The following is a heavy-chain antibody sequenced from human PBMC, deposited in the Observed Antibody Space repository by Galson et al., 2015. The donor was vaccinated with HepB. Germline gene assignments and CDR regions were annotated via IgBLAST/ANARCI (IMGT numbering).Heavy chain of an antibody. CDR2: IYHSGST. J-gene: IGHJ3*02. CDR1: GGSISSSNW. V-gene: IGHV4-4*02. D-gene: IGHD3-16*01. CDR3: ARHFSLYRPDAFDI. Sequence: ETLSLTCAVSGGSISSSNWWSWVRQPPGKGLEWIGEIYHSGSTNYNPSLKSRVTISVDTSKNQFSLKLSSVTAADTAVYYCARHFSLYRPDAFDIWGQGTMVTVSS.